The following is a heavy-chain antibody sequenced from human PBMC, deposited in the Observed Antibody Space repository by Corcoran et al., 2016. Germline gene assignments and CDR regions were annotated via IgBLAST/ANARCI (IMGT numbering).Heavy chain of an antibody. V-gene: IGHV1-8*01. CDR1: GYTFTSFD. Sequence: QVQLVQSGAEVKKPGASMKVSCKASGYTFTSFDINWVRQATGQGLEWMGWMNPNSGNTGNAQKFQGRVTMTRKTSISTAYMELSSLKSEDTAVYYCARRPARGLDVWGQGTTVTVSS. J-gene: IGHJ6*02. CDR2: MNPNSGNT. CDR3: ARRPARGLDV.